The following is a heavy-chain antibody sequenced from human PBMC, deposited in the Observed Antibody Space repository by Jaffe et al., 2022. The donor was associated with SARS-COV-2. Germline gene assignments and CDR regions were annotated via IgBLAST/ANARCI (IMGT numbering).Heavy chain of an antibody. CDR3: ARDMVRGPIVY. Sequence: QVQLQESGPGLVKPSETLSLTCTVSGGSISSYYWSWIRQPPGKGLEWIGYIYYSGSTNYNPSLKSRVTISVDTSKNQFSLKLSSVTAADTAVYYCARDMVRGPIVYWGQGTLVTVSS. CDR1: GGSISSYY. J-gene: IGHJ4*02. D-gene: IGHD3-10*01. V-gene: IGHV4-59*01. CDR2: IYYSGST.